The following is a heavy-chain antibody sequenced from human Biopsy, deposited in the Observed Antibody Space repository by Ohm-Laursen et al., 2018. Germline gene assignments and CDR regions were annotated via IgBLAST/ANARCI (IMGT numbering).Heavy chain of an antibody. D-gene: IGHD6-19*01. J-gene: IGHJ6*02. Sequence: ASVKVSCKVSGVAFTNYAINWVRQAPGHGLEWMGGIITVSETAGYAERFQGRVTITADVTTTTAYMDLSGLRSEDTAVYYCVAYPSSGFFENNDDFAMDVWGQGTTVIVSS. CDR3: VAYPSSGFFENNDDFAMDV. CDR1: GVAFTNYA. V-gene: IGHV1-69*13. CDR2: IITVSETA.